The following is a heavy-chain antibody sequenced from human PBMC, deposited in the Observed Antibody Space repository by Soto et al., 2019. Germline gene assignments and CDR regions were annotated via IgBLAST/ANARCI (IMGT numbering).Heavy chain of an antibody. CDR1: GGSMSSYY. CDR3: ARADPDASVGY. V-gene: IGHV4-59*01. CDR2: ISYSGST. D-gene: IGHD2-15*01. Sequence: SETLSLTCTVSGGSMSSYYWTWLRQSPGRGLEWIGYISYSGSTYYNPSLKSRVTISADTSKNQFSLRMNSMIAADTAVYYCARADPDASVGYWGQGTWSPSPQ. J-gene: IGHJ4*02.